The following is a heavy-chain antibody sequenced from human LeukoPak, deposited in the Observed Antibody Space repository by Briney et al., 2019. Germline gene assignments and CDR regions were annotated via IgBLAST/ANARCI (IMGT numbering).Heavy chain of an antibody. CDR1: GYSLNELS. CDR2: FDPGDDET. V-gene: IGHV1-24*01. CDR3: ATEKDLLLDS. J-gene: IGHJ5*01. D-gene: IGHD1-26*01. Sequence: GASVKVSCKVSGYSLNELSTHWVRQAPGQGLEWMGGFDPGDDETIYAQKFQGRVTMTEDTSTDTAYLELSSLRSEDTAVYFCATEKDLLLDSWGQGTPVTVSS.